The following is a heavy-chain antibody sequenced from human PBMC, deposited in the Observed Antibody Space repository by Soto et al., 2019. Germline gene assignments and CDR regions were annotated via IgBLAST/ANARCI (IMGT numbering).Heavy chain of an antibody. CDR1: GFIFSQYG. J-gene: IGHJ3*02. CDR3: ARDDDNPDKALDM. Sequence: QLQLVESGGGVVQPGRSLRLSCAASGFIFSQYGMHWVRQTPDKGLEWVGLIGRDGSRHFYAASVKGRFTISRDNSKNTLYLQIDSLRVEDTALSLCARDDDNPDKALDMWGEGTMVTVS. V-gene: IGHV3-33*01. CDR2: IGRDGSRH. D-gene: IGHD3-22*01.